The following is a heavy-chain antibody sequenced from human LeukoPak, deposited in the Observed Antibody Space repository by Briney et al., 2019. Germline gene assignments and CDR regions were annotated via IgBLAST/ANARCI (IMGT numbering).Heavy chain of an antibody. CDR1: GYTFTSYY. Sequence: ASVKVSCKASGYTFTSYYMHWVRQAPGQGLEWMGIINPSGSSTSYAQKFQGRVTMTRDTSTSTVYMELSSLRSEDTAVYYCARDLWAYYDSSGYEFDYWGQGTLVTVSS. J-gene: IGHJ4*02. D-gene: IGHD3-22*01. CDR3: ARDLWAYYDSSGYEFDY. CDR2: INPSGSST. V-gene: IGHV1-46*01.